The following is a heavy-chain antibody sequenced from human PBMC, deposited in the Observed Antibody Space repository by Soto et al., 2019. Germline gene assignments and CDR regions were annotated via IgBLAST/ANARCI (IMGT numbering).Heavy chain of an antibody. CDR2: IYYSGST. CDR1: GGSISSSSYY. CDR3: ASPKIAFYNWFDP. V-gene: IGHV4-39*01. D-gene: IGHD3-3*02. Sequence: SETLSLTCTVSGGSISSSSYYWGCIRQHTGKGLEWIGSIYYSGSTYYNPSLMSRVTISVDTSKNQFSLKLSSVTVADTAVYYCASPKIAFYNWFDPWGQGTLVTVS. J-gene: IGHJ5*02.